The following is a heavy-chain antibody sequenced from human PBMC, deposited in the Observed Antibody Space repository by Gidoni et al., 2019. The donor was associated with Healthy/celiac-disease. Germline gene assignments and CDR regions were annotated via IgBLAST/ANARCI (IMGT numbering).Heavy chain of an antibody. CDR3: ARVSVADAFDI. Sequence: QVQLEQSGAAVKKPGASVKVSCKAAGYTFTGYYMHWVRQSPGQGLEWMGWINPNSGGTIYAQKFQGSVTMTRDTSISTAYMELSRLRSDDTAVYYCARVSVADAFDIWGQGTMVTVSS. V-gene: IGHV1-2*02. J-gene: IGHJ3*02. CDR2: INPNSGGT. D-gene: IGHD6-19*01. CDR1: GYTFTGYY.